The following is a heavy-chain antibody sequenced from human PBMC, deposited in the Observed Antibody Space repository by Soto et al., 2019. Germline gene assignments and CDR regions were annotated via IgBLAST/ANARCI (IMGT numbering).Heavy chain of an antibody. J-gene: IGHJ4*02. CDR2: IYPSDSDT. D-gene: IGHD2-2*01. V-gene: IGHV5-51*03. CDR1: GYRFTHYW. CDR3: ARDKEGIPSASDY. Sequence: EVQLVQSGAEVKKPGESLKIFCKGSGYRFTHYWIGWVRQMPGKGLEWMGIIYPSDSDTRYSPSFQGQVTISADKSISAAYLQWRSLKASHTAMYYCARDKEGIPSASDYWGQRTLVTVSS.